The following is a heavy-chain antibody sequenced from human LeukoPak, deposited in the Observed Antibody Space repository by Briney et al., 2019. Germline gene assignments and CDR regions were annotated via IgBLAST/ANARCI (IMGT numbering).Heavy chain of an antibody. CDR3: ASRSGYSYGDFDY. D-gene: IGHD5-18*01. V-gene: IGHV4-34*01. CDR2: VNESGGT. CDR1: IDSFSNYH. Sequence: PSETLSLTCAVYIDSFSNYHWNWIRQTPAKGMEWIGEVNESGGTNISPSLRSRVTISLDTSKSQLSLKVSSVTAADTAVYYCASRSGYSYGDFDYWGQGTLVTVSS. J-gene: IGHJ4*02.